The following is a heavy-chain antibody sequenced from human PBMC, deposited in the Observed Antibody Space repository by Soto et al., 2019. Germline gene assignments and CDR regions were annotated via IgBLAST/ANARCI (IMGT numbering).Heavy chain of an antibody. V-gene: IGHV1-3*01. D-gene: IGHD2-15*01. J-gene: IGHJ5*02. CDR3: ARASSPAAPSYNWFDP. CDR1: GYTFTSYA. CDR2: INAGNGNT. Sequence: GAPVKVSCKASGYTFTSYAMHWVRQAPGQRLEWMGWINAGNGNTKYSQKFQGRVTITRDTSASTAYMELSSLRSEDTAVYYCARASSPAAPSYNWFDPWGQGTLVTVSS.